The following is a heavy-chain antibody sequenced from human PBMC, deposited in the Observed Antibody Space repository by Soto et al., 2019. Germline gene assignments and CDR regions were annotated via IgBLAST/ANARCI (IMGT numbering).Heavy chain of an antibody. CDR1: GFTFSSYS. CDR3: ARVGAVAGTDYYYGMDV. J-gene: IGHJ6*02. V-gene: IGHV3-21*01. D-gene: IGHD6-19*01. CDR2: ISSSSRYI. Sequence: GGSLRLSCAASGFTFSSYSMNWVRQAPGKGLEWVSSISSSSRYIYYADSVKGRFTISRDNAKNSLYLQMNSLRAEDTAVYYCARVGAVAGTDYYYGMDVWGQGTTVTVSS.